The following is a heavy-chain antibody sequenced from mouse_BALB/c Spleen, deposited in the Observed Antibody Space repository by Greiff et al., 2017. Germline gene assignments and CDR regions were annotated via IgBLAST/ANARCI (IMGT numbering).Heavy chain of an antibody. CDR2: ISSGGGST. J-gene: IGHJ2*01. Sequence: DVMLVESGGGLVKPGGSLKLSCAASGFAFSSYDMSWVRQTPEKRLEWVAYISSGGGSTYYPDTVKGRFTISRDNAKNTLYLQMSSLKSEDTAMYYCARHLRLGLFDYWGQGTTLTVSS. CDR3: ARHLRLGLFDY. D-gene: IGHD2-10*02. V-gene: IGHV5-12-1*01. CDR1: GFAFSSYD.